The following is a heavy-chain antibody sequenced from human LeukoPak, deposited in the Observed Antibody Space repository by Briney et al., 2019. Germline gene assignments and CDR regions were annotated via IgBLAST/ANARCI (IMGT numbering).Heavy chain of an antibody. D-gene: IGHD3-3*01. CDR1: GYTFTSYG. Sequence: ASVKVSCKASGYTFTSYGISWVRQAPGQGLEWMGWISAYNGNTNYAQKLQGRVTMTTDTSTSTAYMELRSLRSDDTAVYYCAGDQGSDFWSGYLGYGMDVWGQGTTVTVSS. CDR3: AGDQGSDFWSGYLGYGMDV. J-gene: IGHJ6*02. CDR2: ISAYNGNT. V-gene: IGHV1-18*01.